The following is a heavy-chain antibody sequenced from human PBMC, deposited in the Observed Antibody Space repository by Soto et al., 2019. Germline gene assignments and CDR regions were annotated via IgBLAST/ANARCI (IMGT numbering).Heavy chain of an antibody. CDR1: GFTFSSYS. D-gene: IGHD3-3*01. V-gene: IGHV3-48*02. J-gene: IGHJ4*02. CDR3: ARTSAYFWSGPPLGY. CDR2: ISSSSSTI. Sequence: EVQLVESGGGLVQPGGSLRLSCAASGFTFSSYSMNWVRQAPGKGLEWVSYISSSSSTIYYADSLKGRFTISRDNAKNSLYLQMNSLRDEDTAVYYCARTSAYFWSGPPLGYWGQGTLVPVSS.